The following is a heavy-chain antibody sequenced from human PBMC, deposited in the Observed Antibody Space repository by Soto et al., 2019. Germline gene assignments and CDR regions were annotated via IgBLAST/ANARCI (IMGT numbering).Heavy chain of an antibody. Sequence: ASVKVSCKASGYTFTSYGISWVRQAPGQGLEWMRWISAYNGNTNYAQKLQGRVTMTTDTSTSTAYVELRSLRSDDTAVYYCARDLTYSSSWYNYYYYYYGMDVWGQGTTVTVSS. D-gene: IGHD6-13*01. CDR2: ISAYNGNT. CDR1: GYTFTSYG. CDR3: ARDLTYSSSWYNYYYYYYGMDV. V-gene: IGHV1-18*04. J-gene: IGHJ6*02.